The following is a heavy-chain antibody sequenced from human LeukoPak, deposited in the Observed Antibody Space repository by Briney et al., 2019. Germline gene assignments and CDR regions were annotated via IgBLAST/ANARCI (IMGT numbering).Heavy chain of an antibody. CDR1: GFTFSSYA. CDR2: ISGSGGST. V-gene: IGHV3-23*01. Sequence: GGSLRLSCAASGFTFSSYAVSWVRQAPGKGLEWVSAISGSGGSTYYADSVKGRFTISRDNSKNTLYLQMNSLRAEDTAVYYCARGFLEWLLSYGMDVWGQGTTVTVSS. J-gene: IGHJ6*02. D-gene: IGHD3-3*01. CDR3: ARGFLEWLLSYGMDV.